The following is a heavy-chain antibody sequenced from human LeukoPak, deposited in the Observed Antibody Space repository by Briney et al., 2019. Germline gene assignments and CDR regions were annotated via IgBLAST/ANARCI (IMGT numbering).Heavy chain of an antibody. CDR3: ARRYCSSTSCFPYNWFDP. D-gene: IGHD2-2*01. CDR1: GYSFTSYW. J-gene: IGHJ5*02. CDR2: IYPGDSDT. Sequence: GESLKISCKGSGYSFTSYWIGWVRQMPGKGLEWVGIIYPGDSDTRYSPSFQGQVTISADKSISTAYLQWSSLKASDTAMYYCARRYCSSTSCFPYNWFDPWGRGTLVTVSS. V-gene: IGHV5-51*01.